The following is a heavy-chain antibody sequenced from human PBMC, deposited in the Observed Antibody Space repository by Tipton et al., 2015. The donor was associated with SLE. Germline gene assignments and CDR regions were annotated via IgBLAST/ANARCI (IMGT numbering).Heavy chain of an antibody. CDR2: IYPADSDT. CDR3: ARRPSGYFPFET. J-gene: IGHJ5*02. V-gene: IGHV5-51*03. CDR1: GYSLTNYW. Sequence: QLVQSGAEVKKPGESLKISCKGSGYSLTNYWIGWVRQLPGKGLEWMGVIYPADSDTRYSPSFQGHVTISADTSSDTAYLQWSSLKASDSAMYYCARRPSGYFPFETWGQGTLVTVSS. D-gene: IGHD5-12*01.